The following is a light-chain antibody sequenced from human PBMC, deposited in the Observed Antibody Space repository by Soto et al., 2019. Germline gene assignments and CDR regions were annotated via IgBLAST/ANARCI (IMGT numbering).Light chain of an antibody. V-gene: IGKV1-33*01. CDR2: GAS. CDR1: QAINND. CDR3: LRYDNVPT. Sequence: DIQLTQSPSSLSASVGDRVTITCQARQAINNDLTWYQQKPGQPPKLLIYGASILENGVPSRFSGSGSGKHLTFTIRGLDPVYISTCYWLRYDNVPTLGQGTKLAMK. J-gene: IGKJ2*01.